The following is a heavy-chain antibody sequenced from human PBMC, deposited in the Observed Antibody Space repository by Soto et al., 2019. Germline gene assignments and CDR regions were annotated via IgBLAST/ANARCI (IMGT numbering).Heavy chain of an antibody. J-gene: IGHJ1*01. Sequence: QVQLVESGGGVVQPGTSLRVSCVGSGFTFRSYVIHWVRQAPGKGLEWVALTSYDGSDKYYDDSVRGRFTISRDNYRNTVDLQMASLRLEDKALYYCARWGTTGGLDVWGQGTLVSVSS. CDR1: GFTFRSYV. D-gene: IGHD3-16*01. V-gene: IGHV3-30*19. CDR2: TSYDGSDK. CDR3: ARWGTTGGLDV.